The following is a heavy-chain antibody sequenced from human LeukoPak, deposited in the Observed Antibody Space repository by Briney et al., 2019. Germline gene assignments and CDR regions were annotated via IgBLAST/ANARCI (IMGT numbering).Heavy chain of an antibody. J-gene: IGHJ4*02. Sequence: SETLSLTRAVSGYSISSGYYWAWIRQPPGKGLDWIGSINHNGVTYYNPSLKSRVTISVDTSKNQFSLKPSSVTAADTAVYYCARSYDSSGCHNMPLEYWGQGTLVSASS. CDR2: INHNGVT. CDR1: GYSISSGYY. D-gene: IGHD3-22*01. V-gene: IGHV4-38-2*01. CDR3: ARSYDSSGCHNMPLEY.